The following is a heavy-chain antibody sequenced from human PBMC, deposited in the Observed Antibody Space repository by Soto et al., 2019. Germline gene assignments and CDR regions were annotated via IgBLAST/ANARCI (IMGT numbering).Heavy chain of an antibody. CDR3: ASCSGGTPILDV. J-gene: IGHJ6*04. CDR1: GYTFTSYY. D-gene: IGHD2-15*01. Sequence: VKVACKASGYTFTSYYIQWVRQAPGQGLEWMGIINPSGGSTSYAQKFQGRVTMTRDTSTSTVYMELSSLRSEDTAVYYCASCSGGTPILDVWGKGTTVTVSS. V-gene: IGHV1-46*03. CDR2: INPSGGST.